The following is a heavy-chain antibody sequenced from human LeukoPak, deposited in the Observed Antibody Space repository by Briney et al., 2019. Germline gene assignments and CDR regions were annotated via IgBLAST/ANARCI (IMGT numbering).Heavy chain of an antibody. D-gene: IGHD2-15*01. Sequence: QPGGTLRLSCATSGFTFSIYGMSWVRQAPGKGLEWVANIKHDGSEKYYVDSVKGRFTISRDNAKNSLYLQMNSLRAEDTAVYSCARDSLRYCSGDSCYYNYWGQGTLVTVSS. J-gene: IGHJ4*02. V-gene: IGHV3-7*01. CDR2: IKHDGSEK. CDR3: ARDSLRYCSGDSCYYNY. CDR1: GFTFSIYG.